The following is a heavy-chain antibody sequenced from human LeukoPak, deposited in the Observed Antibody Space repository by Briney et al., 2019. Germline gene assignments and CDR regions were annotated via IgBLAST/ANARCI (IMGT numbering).Heavy chain of an antibody. CDR2: VYYSGST. J-gene: IGHJ4*02. Sequence: SETLSLTCTVSGGSISRSYYYWGWIRQPPGKGLEWIGSVYYSGSTYYNPSLKSRVTISVDTSKNQFSLKLSSVTAADTAVYYCARQVGSGIDYWDQGTLVTVSS. D-gene: IGHD1-26*01. V-gene: IGHV4-39*01. CDR1: GGSISRSYYY. CDR3: ARQVGSGIDY.